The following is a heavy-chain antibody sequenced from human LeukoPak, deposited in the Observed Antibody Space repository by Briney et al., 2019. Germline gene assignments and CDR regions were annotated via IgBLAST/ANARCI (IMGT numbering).Heavy chain of an antibody. V-gene: IGHV3-7*01. J-gene: IGHJ6*03. Sequence: GGSLRLSCAASGFTFSSYSMNWVRQAPGKGLEWVANIKQDGSEKYYVGSVRGRFTISRDNAKNSLYLQMNSLRAEDTAVYYCARDRVHYYDSSGYIQTFYSYMDVWGKGTTVTISS. CDR1: GFTFSSYS. D-gene: IGHD3-22*01. CDR3: ARDRVHYYDSSGYIQTFYSYMDV. CDR2: IKQDGSEK.